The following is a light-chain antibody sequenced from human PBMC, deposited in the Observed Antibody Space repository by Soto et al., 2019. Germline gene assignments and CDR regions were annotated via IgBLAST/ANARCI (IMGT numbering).Light chain of an antibody. Sequence: IQMTHSPSTLSASVGERVTSTCRASQSISNWLAWYQHKPAKAPKLLIYKASSLRSGVPSRFSGSGSGTEFTLTISSLQPDDFATYCCQQYNSYWAFGQGTKV. CDR3: QQYNSYWA. J-gene: IGKJ1*01. CDR2: KAS. CDR1: QSISNW. V-gene: IGKV1-5*03.